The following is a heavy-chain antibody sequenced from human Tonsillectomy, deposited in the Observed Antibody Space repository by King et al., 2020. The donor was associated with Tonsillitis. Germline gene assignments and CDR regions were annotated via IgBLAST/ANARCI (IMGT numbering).Heavy chain of an antibody. Sequence: VQLQESGPGLVKPSETLSLTCTVSGGSISSYYWSWIRQPPGKGLEWIGYIYYSGSTNYIPSLKSRVTISVDTSKNQFSLKLSSVTAADTAVYYCARETPGDYGDYYHAFDIWGQGTMVTVSS. V-gene: IGHV4-59*01. J-gene: IGHJ3*02. D-gene: IGHD4-17*01. CDR3: ARETPGDYGDYYHAFDI. CDR1: GGSISSYY. CDR2: IYYSGST.